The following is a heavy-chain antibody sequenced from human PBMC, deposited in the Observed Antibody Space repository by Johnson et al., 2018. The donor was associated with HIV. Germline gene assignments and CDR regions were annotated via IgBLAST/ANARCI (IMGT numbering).Heavy chain of an antibody. J-gene: IGHJ3*02. CDR1: GFTFSNAW. Sequence: VQLVESGGGLVQPGGSLRLSCAASGFTFSNAWMNWVRQAPGKGLEWVGRIKSKTDGGTRDYAAPVKGRFTISRDDSKNTLYLQMSSLTNEDTAVYYCTAAGISWRPGAFDIWGQGTMVTVSS. CDR2: IKSKTDGGTR. CDR3: TAAGISWRPGAFDI. V-gene: IGHV3-15*01. D-gene: IGHD2-21*01.